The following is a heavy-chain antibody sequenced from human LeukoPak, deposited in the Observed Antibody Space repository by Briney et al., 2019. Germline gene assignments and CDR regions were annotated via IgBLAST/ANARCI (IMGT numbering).Heavy chain of an antibody. CDR1: GYTFTGYY. CDR2: IIPIFGTA. Sequence: SVKVSCKASGYTFTGYYMHWVRQAPGQGLEWMGGIIPIFGTANYAQKFQGRVTITADKSTSTAYMELSSLRSEDTAVYYCARWASYGSGRAYYYMDVWGKGTTVTVSS. V-gene: IGHV1-69*06. D-gene: IGHD3-10*01. CDR3: ARWASYGSGRAYYYMDV. J-gene: IGHJ6*03.